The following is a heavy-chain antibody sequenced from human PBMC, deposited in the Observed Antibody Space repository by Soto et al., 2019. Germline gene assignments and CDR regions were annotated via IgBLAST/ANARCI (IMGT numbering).Heavy chain of an antibody. V-gene: IGHV2-5*01. J-gene: IGHJ4*02. CDR1: GFSLSTSGVG. D-gene: IGHD6-13*01. Sequence: SGPTLVNPTQTLTLTCTFSGFSLSTSGVGVGWIRQPPGKALEWLALIYWNDDKRYSPSLKSRLTITKHTSKNQVVLTMTNMDPVDTATYYCAHIRPGYSSSWYDRGIDYWGQGTLVTVSS. CDR3: AHIRPGYSSSWYDRGIDY. CDR2: IYWNDDK.